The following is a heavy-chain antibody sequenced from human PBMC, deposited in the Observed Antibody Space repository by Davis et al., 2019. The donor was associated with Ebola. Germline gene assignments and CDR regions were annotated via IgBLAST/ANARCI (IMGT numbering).Heavy chain of an antibody. D-gene: IGHD5-12*01. V-gene: IGHV4-31*03. J-gene: IGHJ4*02. CDR3: ARVGGGYSGYDFLIHY. Sequence: MPSETLSLTCPVSGGSISSGGYYWSWIRQHPGKGLEWIGYIYYSGSTSYNPSLKSRVTISVDTSTNQFSLKLSSVTAADTAVYYCARVGGGYSGYDFLIHYWGQGTLVTVSS. CDR2: IYYSGST. CDR1: GGSISSGGYY.